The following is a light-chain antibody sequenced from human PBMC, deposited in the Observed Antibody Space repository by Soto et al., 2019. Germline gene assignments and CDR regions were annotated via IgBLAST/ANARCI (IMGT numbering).Light chain of an antibody. Sequence: EIVLTQSPGTLSLSPGERATLSCRASQSVSSSYLAWYQQKPGQAPRLLIYGASTRATGVPARFSGSGSGTEFTLTIGSLQSDDFAVYYCQQYNNWPRTFGQGTKVDI. J-gene: IGKJ2*01. CDR1: QSVSSSY. CDR3: QQYNNWPRT. CDR2: GAS. V-gene: IGKV3-15*01.